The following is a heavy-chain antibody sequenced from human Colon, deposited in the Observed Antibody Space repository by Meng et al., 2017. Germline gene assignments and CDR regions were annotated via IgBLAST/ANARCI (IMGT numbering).Heavy chain of an antibody. CDR2: INHSGST. V-gene: IGHV4-34*01. Sequence: QVQLQQWGAGLLKPSETLSLTCAVYGGSISGYYWTWIRQPPGKGLEWIGEINHSGSTNYNPSLESRATISVDTSQNNLSLKLSSVTAADSAVYYCARGPTTMAHDFDYWGQGTLVTVSS. J-gene: IGHJ4*02. CDR3: ARGPTTMAHDFDY. D-gene: IGHD4-11*01. CDR1: GGSISGYY.